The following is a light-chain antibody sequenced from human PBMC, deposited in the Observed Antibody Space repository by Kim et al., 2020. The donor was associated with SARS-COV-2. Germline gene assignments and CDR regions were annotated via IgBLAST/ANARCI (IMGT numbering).Light chain of an antibody. Sequence: ASVGDRVTITCRASQSISSWLAWYQQKPGKAPKLLIYDASSLESGVPSRFSGGGSGTQFTLTINSLQPDDFATYYCQQYNSYPYTFGQGTKLEI. CDR3: QQYNSYPYT. CDR1: QSISSW. CDR2: DAS. J-gene: IGKJ2*01. V-gene: IGKV1-5*01.